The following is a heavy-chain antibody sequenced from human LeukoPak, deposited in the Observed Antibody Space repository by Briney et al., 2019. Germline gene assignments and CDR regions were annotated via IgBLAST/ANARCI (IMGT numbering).Heavy chain of an antibody. V-gene: IGHV3-7*01. D-gene: IGHD1-26*01. CDR2: INQDGGET. CDR3: AKGRRVSIVGLNAFDI. Sequence: PGGSLRLSCAASGFTFSSYWMSWVRQAPGKGLEWVANINQDGGETYYVASVKGRFTISRDNSKNTLYLQMNSLRAEDTAVYYCAKGRRVSIVGLNAFDIWGQGTMVTVSS. J-gene: IGHJ3*02. CDR1: GFTFSSYW.